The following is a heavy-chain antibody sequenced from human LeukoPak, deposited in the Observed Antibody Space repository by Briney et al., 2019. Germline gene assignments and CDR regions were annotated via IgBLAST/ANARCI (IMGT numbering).Heavy chain of an antibody. CDR2: INHGGST. J-gene: IGHJ3*02. V-gene: IGHV4-34*01. D-gene: IGHD5-24*01. Sequence: SETLSLTCAVYGGSFSGYYCSWIRQTPGKGLEWIGEINHGGSTSYNPSLKSRLTISVGSANNHFSLKLSSVTAADTAVYYCARGWGDGYNLKAFDIWGQGTMVTVSS. CDR1: GGSFSGYY. CDR3: ARGWGDGYNLKAFDI.